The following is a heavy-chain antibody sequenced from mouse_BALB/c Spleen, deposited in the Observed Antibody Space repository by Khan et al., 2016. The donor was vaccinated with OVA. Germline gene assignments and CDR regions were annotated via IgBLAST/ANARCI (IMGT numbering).Heavy chain of an antibody. Sequence: EVELVESGGDLVKPGGSLKLSCAASGFTFSSYSMSWVRQTPDKRLAWVATISSDGDYTYFPDSVKGRFTISRDNAKNTLNLQMISLKSEDTALYYCASHLTGSFAYWGQGTLATVSA. D-gene: IGHD4-1*01. CDR1: GFTFSSYS. J-gene: IGHJ3*01. CDR2: ISSDGDYT. V-gene: IGHV5-6*01. CDR3: ASHLTGSFAY.